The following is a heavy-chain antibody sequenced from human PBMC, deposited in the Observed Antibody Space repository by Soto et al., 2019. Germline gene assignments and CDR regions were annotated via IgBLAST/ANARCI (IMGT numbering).Heavy chain of an antibody. D-gene: IGHD3-3*01. CDR2: MNPNSGNT. CDR3: ARRKGDFWSGYFSADKHDNWFDP. Sequence: ASVKVSCKASGYTFTSYDINWVRQATGQGLEWMGWMNPNSGNTGYAQKFQGRVTMTRNTSISTAYMELSSLRSEDTAVYYCARRKGDFWSGYFSADKHDNWFDPWGQGTLVTVSS. V-gene: IGHV1-8*01. CDR1: GYTFTSYD. J-gene: IGHJ5*02.